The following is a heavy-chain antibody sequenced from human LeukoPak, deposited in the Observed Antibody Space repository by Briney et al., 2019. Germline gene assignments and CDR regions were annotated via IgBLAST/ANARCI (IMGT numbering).Heavy chain of an antibody. V-gene: IGHV3-66*02. CDR2: IYSGGST. D-gene: IGHD2-2*01. CDR1: GFTFSSYS. CDR3: ARDRYCSSTSCSFDY. J-gene: IGHJ4*02. Sequence: PGGSLRLSCAASGFTFSSYSMNWVRQAPGKGLEWVSVIYSGGSTYYADSVKGRFTISRDNSKNTLYLQMNSLRAEDTAVYYCARDRYCSSTSCSFDYWGQGTLVTVSS.